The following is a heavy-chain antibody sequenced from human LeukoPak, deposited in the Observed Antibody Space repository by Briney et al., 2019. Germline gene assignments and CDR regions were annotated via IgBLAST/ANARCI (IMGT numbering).Heavy chain of an antibody. V-gene: IGHV3-33*01. J-gene: IGHJ4*02. CDR2: IWYDGSNK. D-gene: IGHD3-3*01. Sequence: PGGSLRLSCAASGFTFSSYGMHWVRQAPGKGLEWVAVIWYDGSNKYYADSVKGRFTISRDNSKNTLYLQMNSLRAEGTAVYYCARGYYDFWSGPLYFDYWGQGTLVTVSS. CDR3: ARGYYDFWSGPLYFDY. CDR1: GFTFSSYG.